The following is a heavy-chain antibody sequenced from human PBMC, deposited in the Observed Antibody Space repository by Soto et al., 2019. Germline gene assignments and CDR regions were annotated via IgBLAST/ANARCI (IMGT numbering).Heavy chain of an antibody. CDR1: GFTFSSYA. J-gene: IGHJ1*01. D-gene: IGHD6-13*01. V-gene: IGHV3-9*01. Sequence: GGSLRLSCAASGFTFSSYAMHWVRQVPGKGLEWVSGINWNSGSIGYGDSVKGRFAISRDNAKNSLHLQMNSLSAEDTAFYYCVKDESINWYSGHFRHWGQGTLVTVSS. CDR2: INWNSGSI. CDR3: VKDESINWYSGHFRH.